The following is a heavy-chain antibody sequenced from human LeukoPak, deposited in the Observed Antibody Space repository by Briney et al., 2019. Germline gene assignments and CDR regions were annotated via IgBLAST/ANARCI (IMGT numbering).Heavy chain of an antibody. Sequence: GGSLRLSCAASGFTFSSYGMHWVRQAPGKGLEWVAVIWYDGSNKYYADSVKGRFTISRDNSKNTLFLQMNSLRAEDTAVYYCARDPDDYGDYSYFDYWGQGTLVTVST. D-gene: IGHD4-17*01. CDR3: ARDPDDYGDYSYFDY. CDR2: IWYDGSNK. V-gene: IGHV3-33*01. CDR1: GFTFSSYG. J-gene: IGHJ4*02.